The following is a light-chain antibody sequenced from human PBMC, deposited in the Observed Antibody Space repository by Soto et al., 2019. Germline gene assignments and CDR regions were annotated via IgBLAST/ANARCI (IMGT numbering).Light chain of an antibody. V-gene: IGKV1-5*01. CDR3: QQYNNYSWT. J-gene: IGKJ1*01. CDR1: QSISGW. CDR2: DAS. Sequence: DIQMTQSPSTLSASVGDRVTITCRASQSISGWLAWYQQRPGKGPKLLIYDASSLQSGVPSRFSSSGSGTEFTLTISSLQPEDFATYYCQQYNNYSWTFGQGTKVDI.